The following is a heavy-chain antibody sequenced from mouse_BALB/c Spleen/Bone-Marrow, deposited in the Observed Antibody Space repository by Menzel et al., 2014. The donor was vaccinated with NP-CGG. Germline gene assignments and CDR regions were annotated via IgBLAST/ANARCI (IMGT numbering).Heavy chain of an antibody. CDR3: IRRGRGYAMDY. J-gene: IGHJ4*01. CDR1: GFTFSNYW. CDR2: IRSKSNNYAT. V-gene: IGHV6-6*02. Sequence: EVQLVESGGGLVQPGGSMKLSCVASGFTFSNYWMNWVRQSPEKGLEWVAEIRSKSNNYATHYAESVKGRFTISRDDSKSSVYLQMNNLRAEDTGIYYCIRRGRGYAMDYWGQGTSVTVSS.